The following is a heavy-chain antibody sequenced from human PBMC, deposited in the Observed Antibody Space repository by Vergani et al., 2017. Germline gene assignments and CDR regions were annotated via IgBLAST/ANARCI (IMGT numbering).Heavy chain of an antibody. CDR2: ISWNSGAV. J-gene: IGHJ3*01. D-gene: IGHD5-12*01. CDR3: TKGSVYYHDSAGHGYDPYAGFDL. CDR1: GITFWKFG. V-gene: IGHV3-9*01. Sequence: EVDLVESGGGLAQPGGSLRLSCEASGITFWKFGMHWVRQGPGKGLEWVSGISWNSGAVDYADSVRGRFTISRDNAKNSLFLEMNSLRFEDTAVYFCTKGSVYYHDSAGHGYDPYAGFDLWGEGRLVGVSS.